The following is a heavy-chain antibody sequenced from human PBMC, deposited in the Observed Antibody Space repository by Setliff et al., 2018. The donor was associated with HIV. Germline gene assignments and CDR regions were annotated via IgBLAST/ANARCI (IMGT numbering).Heavy chain of an antibody. D-gene: IGHD4-17*01. Sequence: GESLKISCQGSGFNVNTDWIVWVRQIPGKGLEWMGSIFPGDSDTRYSPSFEDQVTISVDKSISTAYLQWRSLKTSDTAFYYCASLRGDYVGQYYYYMDIWGKGTTVTVSS. CDR1: GFNVNTDW. CDR2: IFPGDSDT. CDR3: ASLRGDYVGQYYYYMDI. J-gene: IGHJ6*03. V-gene: IGHV5-51*01.